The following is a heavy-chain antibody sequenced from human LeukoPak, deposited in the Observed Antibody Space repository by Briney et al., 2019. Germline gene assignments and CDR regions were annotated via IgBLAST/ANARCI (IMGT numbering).Heavy chain of an antibody. CDR3: AKDVGKWESLHFFDY. J-gene: IGHJ4*02. Sequence: PGGSLRLSCAASGFTFSSYGMHWVRQAPGKGLEWVAVISYDGSNKYYADSVTGRFTISRGNSRNTLYLQMNSLRGDDTAVYYCAKDVGKWESLHFFDYWGQGTLVTVSS. CDR2: ISYDGSNK. D-gene: IGHD1-26*01. V-gene: IGHV3-30*18. CDR1: GFTFSSYG.